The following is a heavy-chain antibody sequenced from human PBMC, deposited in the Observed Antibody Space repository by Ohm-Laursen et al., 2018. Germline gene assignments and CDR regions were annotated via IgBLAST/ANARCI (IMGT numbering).Heavy chain of an antibody. Sequence: SLRLSCTASGFTFSSYSMNWVRQAPGKGLAWVSSISSSSSYIYYADSVKGRFTISRDNAKNSLYLQMNSLRAEDTAVYYCARDRSYHGSGSDRDYYGMDVWGQGTTVTVSS. V-gene: IGHV3-21*01. CDR1: GFTFSSYS. CDR2: ISSSSSYI. CDR3: ARDRSYHGSGSDRDYYGMDV. J-gene: IGHJ6*02. D-gene: IGHD3-10*01.